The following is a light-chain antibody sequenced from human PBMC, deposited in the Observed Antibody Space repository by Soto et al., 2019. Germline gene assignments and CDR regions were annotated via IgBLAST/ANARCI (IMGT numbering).Light chain of an antibody. J-gene: IGKJ1*01. V-gene: IGKV1-5*03. Sequence: DIQMTQSPSTLSASLGDRVTITCRASQSISSWLAWYQQKPGKAPKLLIYKASSLESRVPSRFSGSGSGTEFTLTISSLQPDDFATYYCQQYNSYSPWTFGQGTKVDI. CDR2: KAS. CDR3: QQYNSYSPWT. CDR1: QSISSW.